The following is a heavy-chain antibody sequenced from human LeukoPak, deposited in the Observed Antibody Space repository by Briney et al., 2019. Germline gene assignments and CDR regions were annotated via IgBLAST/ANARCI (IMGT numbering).Heavy chain of an antibody. Sequence: GGSLRLSCAASGFTFSSYWMHWVRQLPGKGLVWVSRISPTGSTTSYADSVKGRFTVSRDNAKNTLYLQVNNLRAEDTAVYYCARGPNSNWSGLDFWGQGTLLTVSS. CDR1: GFTFSSYW. D-gene: IGHD6-6*01. CDR2: ISPTGSTT. V-gene: IGHV3-74*01. CDR3: ARGPNSNWSGLDF. J-gene: IGHJ4*02.